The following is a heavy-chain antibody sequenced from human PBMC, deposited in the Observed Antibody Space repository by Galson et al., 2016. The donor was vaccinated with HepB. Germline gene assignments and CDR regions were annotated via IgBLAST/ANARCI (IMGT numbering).Heavy chain of an antibody. CDR1: GFTLDHYA. Sequence: SLRLSCAASGFTLDHYAMHWVRQAPGKGLKWVSGISWNSGSIGYADSVKGRFTISRDNAKNSLHLQMNSLRAGDTALYYCAKDSGAYYYDSSGYRRNAFDIWGQGTMVTVSS. J-gene: IGHJ3*02. V-gene: IGHV3-9*01. CDR2: ISWNSGSI. CDR3: AKDSGAYYYDSSGYRRNAFDI. D-gene: IGHD3-22*01.